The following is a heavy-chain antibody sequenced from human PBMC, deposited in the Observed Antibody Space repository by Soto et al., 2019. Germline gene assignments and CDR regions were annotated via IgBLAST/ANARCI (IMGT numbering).Heavy chain of an antibody. CDR1: GYTFTSYG. D-gene: IGHD6-19*01. CDR3: ATNPAIAVAGTEYDY. V-gene: IGHV1-18*01. Sequence: ASVKVSCKASGYTFTSYGISWVRQAPGQGLEWMGWISAYNGNTNYAQKLQGRVTMTTDTSTSTAYMELRSLRSDDTAVYYCATNPAIAVAGTEYDYCGQGTLVTVSS. J-gene: IGHJ4*02. CDR2: ISAYNGNT.